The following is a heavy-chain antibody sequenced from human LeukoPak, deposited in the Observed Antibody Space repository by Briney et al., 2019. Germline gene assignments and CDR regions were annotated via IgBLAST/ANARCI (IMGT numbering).Heavy chain of an antibody. CDR3: ARGGAVAVLYYFDY. J-gene: IGHJ4*02. D-gene: IGHD6-19*01. V-gene: IGHV3-30-3*01. Sequence: GRSLRLSCAASGFTFSSYAMHWVRQAPGKGPEWVAVISYDGSNKYYADSVKGRFTISRDNSKNTLYLQMNSLRAEDTAVYYCARGGAVAVLYYFDYWGQGTLVTVSS. CDR2: ISYDGSNK. CDR1: GFTFSSYA.